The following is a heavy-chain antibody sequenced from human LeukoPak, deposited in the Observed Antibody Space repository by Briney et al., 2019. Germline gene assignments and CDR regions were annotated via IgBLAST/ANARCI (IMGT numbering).Heavy chain of an antibody. CDR1: GFTFSNAW. CDR2: IKSKTDGGTT. Sequence: GGSLRLSCAASGFTFSNAWMSWVRQAPGKGLEWVGRIKSKTDGGTTDYAAPVKGRFTISRDDSKNTLYLQMNSLRAEDTAVYYCASSAISYYYDSSGSNWGQGTLVTVSS. CDR3: ASSAISYYYDSSGSN. D-gene: IGHD3-22*01. V-gene: IGHV3-15*01. J-gene: IGHJ4*02.